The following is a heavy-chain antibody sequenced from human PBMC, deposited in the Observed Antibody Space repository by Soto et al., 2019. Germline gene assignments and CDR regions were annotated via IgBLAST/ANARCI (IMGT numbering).Heavy chain of an antibody. D-gene: IGHD3-3*01. CDR3: ARGLEFLQFLEWLPRPNYYYYGMDV. CDR2: IYHSGST. Sequence: PSETLSLTCAVSGGSISSSNWWSWVRQPPGKGLEWIGEIYHSGSTNYNPSLQSRLTISVDKSKNQFSLKLSSVTAADTAVYYCARGLEFLQFLEWLPRPNYYYYGMDVWGQGTTVTVSS. CDR1: GGSISSSNW. V-gene: IGHV4-4*02. J-gene: IGHJ6*02.